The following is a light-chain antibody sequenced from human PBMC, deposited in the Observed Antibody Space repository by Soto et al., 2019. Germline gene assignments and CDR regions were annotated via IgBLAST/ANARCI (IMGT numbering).Light chain of an antibody. CDR3: SSHTSSNTRV. J-gene: IGLJ3*02. CDR2: EVS. V-gene: IGLV2-14*01. CDR1: SSDVGAYNY. Sequence: QCALTQPASGSGSPGQSITISCTGTSSDVGAYNYVSWYQQHPGKAPKLMIYEVSNRPSGVSNRFSGSKSDNTASLTISGLQAEDEADYYCSSHTSSNTRVFGGGTKLTVL.